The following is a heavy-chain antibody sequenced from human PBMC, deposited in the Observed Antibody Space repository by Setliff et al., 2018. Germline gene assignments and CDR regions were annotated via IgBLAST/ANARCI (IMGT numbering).Heavy chain of an antibody. D-gene: IGHD2-21*02. Sequence: PSETMSLTCTVSGYSISSGYIWGWIRQPPGKGLEWVGNIGHTGSINYNPSLKSRLTISRDTSKNQVSLKLNSVTATDTAVYYCARDLGHGGDSDYLGQGILVTVSS. V-gene: IGHV4-38-2*02. J-gene: IGHJ4*02. CDR3: ARDLGHGGDSDY. CDR1: GYSISSGYI. CDR2: IGHTGSI.